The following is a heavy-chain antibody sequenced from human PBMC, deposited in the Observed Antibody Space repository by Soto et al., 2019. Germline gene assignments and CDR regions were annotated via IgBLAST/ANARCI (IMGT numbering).Heavy chain of an antibody. V-gene: IGHV2-5*02. CDR3: AHRPANIAIWGSYRPHDAFDI. Sequence: QITLKESGPTLVKPTQTLTLTCTFSGFSLSTSGVGVGWIRQPPGKALEWLALIYWDDDKRYSPSLKSRLTITKDTSKNRVVLTMTNMDPVDTATYYCAHRPANIAIWGSYRPHDAFDIWGQGTMVTVSS. CDR1: GFSLSTSGVG. D-gene: IGHD3-16*02. J-gene: IGHJ3*02. CDR2: IYWDDDK.